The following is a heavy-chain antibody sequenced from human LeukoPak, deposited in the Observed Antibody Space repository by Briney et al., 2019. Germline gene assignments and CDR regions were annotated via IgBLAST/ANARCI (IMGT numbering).Heavy chain of an antibody. CDR2: IYYSGST. V-gene: IGHV4-59*12. CDR3: ASSGHTPPGAFDI. Sequence: PSETLSLTCTVSGGSISSYYWSWIRQPPGKGLEWIGYIYYSGSTNYNPSLKSRVTISVDTSKNQFSLKLSSVTAADTAMYYCASSGHTPPGAFDIWGQGTMVTVSS. D-gene: IGHD2-15*01. J-gene: IGHJ3*02. CDR1: GGSISSYY.